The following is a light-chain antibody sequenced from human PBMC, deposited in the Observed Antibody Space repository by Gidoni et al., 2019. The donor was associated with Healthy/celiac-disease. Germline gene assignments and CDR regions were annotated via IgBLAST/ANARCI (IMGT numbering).Light chain of an antibody. Sequence: DIQMTQSPSSLYASVGDRVTITCQASQDISNYLNWYQQKPGKAPKLLIYDASNLETGVPSRFSGSGSGTDFTFTISSLQPEDIATYYCQQYDNLLPTFGGGTKVEIK. CDR3: QQYDNLLPT. CDR1: QDISNY. CDR2: DAS. J-gene: IGKJ4*01. V-gene: IGKV1-33*01.